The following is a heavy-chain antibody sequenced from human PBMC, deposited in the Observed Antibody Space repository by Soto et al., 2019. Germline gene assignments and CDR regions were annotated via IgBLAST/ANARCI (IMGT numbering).Heavy chain of an antibody. CDR3: ARRERYYGSPGWFDP. Sequence: SETLSLTCSVSGGSISSFTYYWGWIRQPPGKGLEWIGTVYYNENTYYNPSLKSRVTITVDTAKNQFSLNLRSVTAADTAMYFRARRERYYGSPGWFDPWGPGTLVTVSS. D-gene: IGHD3-10*01. J-gene: IGHJ5*02. CDR2: VYYNENT. CDR1: GGSISSFTYY. V-gene: IGHV4-39*01.